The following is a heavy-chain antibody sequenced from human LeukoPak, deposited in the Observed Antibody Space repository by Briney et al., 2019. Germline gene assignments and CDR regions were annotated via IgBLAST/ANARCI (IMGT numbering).Heavy chain of an antibody. V-gene: IGHV4-31*03. J-gene: IGHJ5*02. CDR1: GGSISSGGYY. Sequence: PSQTLSLTCTVSGGSISSGGYYWSWIRQHPGKGLEWIGYIYYSGSTYYNPSLKRRVTISVDTSKNQFSLKLSSVTAADTAVYYCARGSTAMVPEGYWFDPWGQGTLVTVSS. CDR3: ARGSTAMVPEGYWFDP. CDR2: IYYSGST. D-gene: IGHD5-18*01.